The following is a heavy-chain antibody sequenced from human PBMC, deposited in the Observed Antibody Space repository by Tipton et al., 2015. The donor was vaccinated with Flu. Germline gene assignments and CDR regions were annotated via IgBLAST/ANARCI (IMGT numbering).Heavy chain of an antibody. D-gene: IGHD3-9*01. V-gene: IGHV4-38-2*02. CDR3: AKEGSYNILTNYYNKGVDP. Sequence: TLSLTCTVSGYSISSGYYWGWIRQPPGKGLEWIGNIYHSGGTYYNPSLKGRVTISEDTSKNQFSLKLTSVTAADTAVYYCAKEGSYNILTNYYNKGVDPWGQGTLVIVSS. CDR2: IYHSGGT. J-gene: IGHJ5*02. CDR1: GYSISSGYY.